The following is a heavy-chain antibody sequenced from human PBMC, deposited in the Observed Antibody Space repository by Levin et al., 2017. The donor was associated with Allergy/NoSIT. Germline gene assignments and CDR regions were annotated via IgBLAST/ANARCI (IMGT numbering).Heavy chain of an antibody. Sequence: GGSLRLSCAASGFTFDDYTMHWVRQAPGKGLEWVSLISWDGGSTYYADSVKGRFTISRDNSKNSLYLQMNSLRTEDTALYYCAKALKLGYCSGGSCYPLDYWGQGTLVTVSS. CDR2: ISWDGGST. D-gene: IGHD2-15*01. J-gene: IGHJ4*02. V-gene: IGHV3-43*01. CDR1: GFTFDDYT. CDR3: AKALKLGYCSGGSCYPLDY.